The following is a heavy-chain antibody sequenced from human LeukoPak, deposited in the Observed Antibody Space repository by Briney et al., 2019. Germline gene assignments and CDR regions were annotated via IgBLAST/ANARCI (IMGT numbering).Heavy chain of an antibody. D-gene: IGHD2-15*01. CDR1: GLTFSIHW. J-gene: IGHJ3*02. CDR2: IKEDGTEK. CDR3: ARDGSGAYCSGGSCHQAAFDI. Sequence: GGSLRLSCAASGLTFSIHWMSWVGQAPGKGLECVANIKEDGTEKYYVDSVKGRFTISRDNSKNTLYLQMNSLRAEDTAVYYCARDGSGAYCSGGSCHQAAFDIWGQGTMVTVSS. V-gene: IGHV3-7*01.